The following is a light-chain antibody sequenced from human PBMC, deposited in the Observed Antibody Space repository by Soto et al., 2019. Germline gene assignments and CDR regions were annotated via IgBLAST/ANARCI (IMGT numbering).Light chain of an antibody. CDR1: SGSIVSNS. CDR2: EDD. Sequence: NFMLTQPHSVSESPGKTVTISCTGSSGSIVSNSVQWYQQRPGSAPSTVIYEDDQRPSGVPDRFSGSIDSSSNSASLTISGLMTEDEADYYCQSSNTFNPWVFGGGTKLTVL. CDR3: QSSNTFNPWV. J-gene: IGLJ3*02. V-gene: IGLV6-57*02.